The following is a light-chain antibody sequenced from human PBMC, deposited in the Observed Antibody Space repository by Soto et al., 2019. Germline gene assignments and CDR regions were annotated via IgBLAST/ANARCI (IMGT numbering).Light chain of an antibody. V-gene: IGKV3-20*01. J-gene: IGKJ1*01. CDR2: GAS. Sequence: IVLTQSPCTLSLSPGERATLSCRASQSVSSGYLAWYQQKPGQAPRLLIYGASIRAAGIPDRFSGSGSGADFTLTISRLEPEDFAVYYCQQYGSSPRTFGQGTKVDIK. CDR3: QQYGSSPRT. CDR1: QSVSSGY.